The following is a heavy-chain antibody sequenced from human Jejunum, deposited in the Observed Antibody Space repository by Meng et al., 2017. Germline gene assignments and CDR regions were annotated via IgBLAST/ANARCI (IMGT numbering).Heavy chain of an antibody. Sequence: GESLKISCAASGFSFSRYGMAWVRQAPGKGLEAVAVIRYDGSNEYFADSVKGRFTISRDNSENTVSLLMHSLRAEDTAVYYCARDSNEVDHGGSFDYWGQGTLVTVSS. CDR3: ARDSNEVDHGGSFDY. CDR1: GFSFSRYG. CDR2: IRYDGSNE. J-gene: IGHJ4*02. V-gene: IGHV3-33*01. D-gene: IGHD4-23*01.